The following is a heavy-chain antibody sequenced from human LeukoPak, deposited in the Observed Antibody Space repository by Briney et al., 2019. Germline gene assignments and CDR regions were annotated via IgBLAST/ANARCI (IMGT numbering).Heavy chain of an antibody. D-gene: IGHD3-10*01. V-gene: IGHV3-66*01. Sequence: GGSLRLSCAASGFTVSSNYMNWVRQAPGKGLEWVSAIYSGGSTYYADSVKGRFTISRDNSKNTMYLQMNSLRAEDTAVYYCAREKYITMVRGVTSFWFDPWGQGTLVTVSS. CDR2: IYSGGST. CDR1: GFTVSSNY. CDR3: AREKYITMVRGVTSFWFDP. J-gene: IGHJ5*02.